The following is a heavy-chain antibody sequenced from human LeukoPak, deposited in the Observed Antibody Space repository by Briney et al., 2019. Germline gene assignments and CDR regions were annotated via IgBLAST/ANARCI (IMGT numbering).Heavy chain of an antibody. CDR2: IKENGNEQ. CDR1: GFTFSSYG. CDR3: ARGPGDFDASDI. J-gene: IGHJ3*02. Sequence: GGSLRLSCAASGFTFSSYGMHWVRQAPEKGPEWVAHIKENGNEQYYADSVKGRFTISRDNVKQSLGLQMNSLRVEDTAVYYCARGPGDFDASDIWGQGTMVTVSS. V-gene: IGHV3-7*01. D-gene: IGHD1-14*01.